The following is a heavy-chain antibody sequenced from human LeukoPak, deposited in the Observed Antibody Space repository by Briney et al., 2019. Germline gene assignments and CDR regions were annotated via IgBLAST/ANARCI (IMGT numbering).Heavy chain of an antibody. CDR2: TIPIFGTA. CDR1: GGTFSSFA. J-gene: IGHJ3*02. CDR3: ARVKTTPWAIYAAPPGYNAFDI. V-gene: IGHV1-69*13. D-gene: IGHD2/OR15-2a*01. Sequence: ASVKVSCKASGGTFSSFAISWVRQAPGQWLEWMGGTIPIFGTANYAQKFQGRVTITADESTSTAYMELRSLRSDDTAVYYCARVKTTPWAIYAAPPGYNAFDIWGQGTMVTVSS.